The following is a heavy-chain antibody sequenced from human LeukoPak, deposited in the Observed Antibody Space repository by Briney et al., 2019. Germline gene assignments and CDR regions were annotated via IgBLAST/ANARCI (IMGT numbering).Heavy chain of an antibody. CDR3: ARAVGSSESNWFDP. J-gene: IGHJ5*02. D-gene: IGHD1-26*01. CDR2: IYYSGST. CDR1: GGSISSYY. V-gene: IGHV4-59*08. Sequence: SETLSLTCTVSGGSISSYYWSWIRQPPGKGLEWIGYIYYSGSTNYNPSLKSRVTISVDTSKNQFSLKLSSVTAADTAVYYCARAVGSSESNWFDPWGQGTLATVSS.